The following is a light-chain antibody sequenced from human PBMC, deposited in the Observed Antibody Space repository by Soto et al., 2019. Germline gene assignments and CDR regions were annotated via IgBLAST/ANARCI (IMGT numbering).Light chain of an antibody. CDR2: DAS. Sequence: EIVLTQSPATLSFSPGERATLSCGASADVSSSYVAWYQQKSGLAPRLLIHDASSRATGIPDRFSGSKSGTDVTLRIRRLEPEDAGVYYCQQYGSSPITFGQGTRLEIK. CDR1: ADVSSSY. CDR3: QQYGSSPIT. V-gene: IGKV3D-20*01. J-gene: IGKJ5*01.